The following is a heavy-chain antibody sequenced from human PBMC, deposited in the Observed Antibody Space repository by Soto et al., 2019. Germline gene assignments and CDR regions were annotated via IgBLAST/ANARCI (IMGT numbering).Heavy chain of an antibody. CDR1: GGSISSYY. CDR2: MYYSGSS. J-gene: IGHJ6*03. V-gene: IGHV4-59*08. D-gene: IGHD3-3*01. CDR3: ASGTIFGVVSYYYYMDV. Sequence: PSETLSLTCTVSGGSISSYYWSWIRQPPGKGLEWIGYMYYSGSSNYNPSLKSRVTISVDTSKNQFSLKLSSVTAADTAVYYCASGTIFGVVSYYYYMDVWGKGTTVTVSS.